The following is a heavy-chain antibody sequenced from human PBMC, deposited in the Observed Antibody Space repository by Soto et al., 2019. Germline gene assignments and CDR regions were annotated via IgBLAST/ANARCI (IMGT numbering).Heavy chain of an antibody. CDR3: ERGSQAPSDY. J-gene: IGHJ4*02. V-gene: IGHV4-34*01. Sequence: SETLSLTCAVYGGSFSGYYWSWIRQPPGKGLEWIGEINHSGSTNYNPSLKSRVTISVDTSKNQFSLKLSSVTAADTAVYYCERGSQAPSDYWGQGTLVTVSS. CDR1: GGSFSGYY. CDR2: INHSGST.